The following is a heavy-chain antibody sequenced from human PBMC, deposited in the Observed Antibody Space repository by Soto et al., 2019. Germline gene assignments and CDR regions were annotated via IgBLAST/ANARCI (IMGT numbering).Heavy chain of an antibody. V-gene: IGHV4-31*03. D-gene: IGHD3-16*01. J-gene: IGHJ5*01. Sequence: QVQLQESGPGLVKPSQTLSLTCTVSGGSVNSGGYYWSWVRQHPGKGLECIGHIYFRGGTSYTPSLQSRISISLDTSKNQFSLKVTSVTAADTAVYYCARYVAWGKFDSWGQGTLVAVTS. CDR1: GGSVNSGGYY. CDR3: ARYVAWGKFDS. CDR2: IYFRGGT.